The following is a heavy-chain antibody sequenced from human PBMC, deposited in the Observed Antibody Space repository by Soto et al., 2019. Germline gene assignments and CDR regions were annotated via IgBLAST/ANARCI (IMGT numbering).Heavy chain of an antibody. V-gene: IGHV4-31*03. CDR3: AYGSGSPYYVDF. D-gene: IGHD3-10*01. J-gene: IGHJ4*02. CDR1: GASISSGGYY. Sequence: QVQLQESGPGLVKPSQTLSLTCTVSGASISSGGYYWTWVRQLPGKGLEWIGYIYYGGSTYYNPSLKSRVSMSVDTSTNQFSLRLTSVTAADTALYYCAYGSGSPYYVDFRGQGSPVTVSS. CDR2: IYYGGST.